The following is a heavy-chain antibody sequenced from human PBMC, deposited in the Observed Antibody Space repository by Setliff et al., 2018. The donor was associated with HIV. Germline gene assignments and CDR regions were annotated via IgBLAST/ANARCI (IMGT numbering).Heavy chain of an antibody. V-gene: IGHV3-48*01. D-gene: IGHD6-19*01. CDR3: TRDFSRAVAVFEK. J-gene: IGHJ4*02. Sequence: GGSLSLSCEASGFTLSQYDMNWVRQAPGKGLEWLSYISNTAGTIYYADSVKGRFTISRDTAKNSMYLQMNNLRVEDTAVYYCTRDFSRAVAVFEKWGPGTQVTVS. CDR2: ISNTAGTI. CDR1: GFTLSQYD.